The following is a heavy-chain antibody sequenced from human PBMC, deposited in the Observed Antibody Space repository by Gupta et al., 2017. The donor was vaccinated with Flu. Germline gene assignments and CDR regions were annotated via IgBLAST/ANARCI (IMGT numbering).Heavy chain of an antibody. CDR2: ITGSSRTI. J-gene: IGHJ6*02. CDR3: ARDCRINWLHQCTTFYGMDV. D-gene: IGHD5-18*01. Sequence: EVQLVESGGGLVKPGGYLRLSCAASGFTFSRYSMNWVRQAPGKGLEWGSYITGSSRTIDYADSVKARFTIFRDNAKKSLYLQMNGLRADDTAVYYCARDCRINWLHQCTTFYGMDVWGQGTTVTVSS. CDR1: GFTFSRYS. V-gene: IGHV3-48*01.